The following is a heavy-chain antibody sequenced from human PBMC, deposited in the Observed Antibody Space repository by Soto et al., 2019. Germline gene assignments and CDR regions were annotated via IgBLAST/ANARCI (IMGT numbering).Heavy chain of an antibody. D-gene: IGHD1-1*01. V-gene: IGHV3-30-3*01. Sequence: QVQLVESGGGVVQPGRSLRLSCAASGFSFRSHAMHWVRQAPGKGLEWVAVISYDGSNKVYADSVKGRFTISRDNSKNTMYLQSDSETGEYMGVYDFASDPGARAGMDVWGQGTTVTVSS. CDR3: ASDPGARAGMDV. J-gene: IGHJ6*02. CDR2: ISYDGSNK. CDR1: GFSFRSHA.